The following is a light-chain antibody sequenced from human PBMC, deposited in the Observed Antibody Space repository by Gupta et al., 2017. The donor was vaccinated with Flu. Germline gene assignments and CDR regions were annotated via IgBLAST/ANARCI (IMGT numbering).Light chain of an antibody. V-gene: IGKV4-1*01. CDR1: QSVLYDSTKNDY. Sequence: NCKSSQSVLYDSTKNDYLSWYQQKPGQPPKLLISWATTRESGVPDRFSASGSGTDFTLTIASLQAEDVAVYYCQQYYDVPFTFGGGTKVEIK. CDR3: QQYYDVPFT. J-gene: IGKJ4*01. CDR2: WAT.